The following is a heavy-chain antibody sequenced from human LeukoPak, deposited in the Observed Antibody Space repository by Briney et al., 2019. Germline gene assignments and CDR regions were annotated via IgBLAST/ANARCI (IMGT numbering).Heavy chain of an antibody. CDR1: GFTFSTYA. Sequence: GGSLRLSCAASGFTFSTYAMHWVRQAPGRGLEWVALISYDGSNKYYADSVKGRFTISRDDSKNTLYLQMDSLRAEDMAVYYCAKLDYGGNGDYWGQGALVTVSS. J-gene: IGHJ4*02. V-gene: IGHV3-30-3*02. CDR2: ISYDGSNK. CDR3: AKLDYGGNGDY. D-gene: IGHD4-23*01.